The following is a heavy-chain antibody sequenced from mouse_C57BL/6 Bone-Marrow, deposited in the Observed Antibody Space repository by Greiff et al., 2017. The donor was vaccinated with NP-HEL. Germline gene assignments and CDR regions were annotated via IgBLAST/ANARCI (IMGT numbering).Heavy chain of an antibody. V-gene: IGHV5-15*01. CDR1: GFTFSDYG. D-gene: IGHD2-3*01. Sequence: EVQLQESGGGLVQPGGSLKLSCAASGFTFSDYGMEWVRQAPRKGLEWVAIISNLAYSINYADTVTGRVTISRENAKNTLYLEMSSLRSEDTAMYYCARRIYDGYFYFDYWGQGTTLTVSS. J-gene: IGHJ2*01. CDR2: ISNLAYSI. CDR3: ARRIYDGYFYFDY.